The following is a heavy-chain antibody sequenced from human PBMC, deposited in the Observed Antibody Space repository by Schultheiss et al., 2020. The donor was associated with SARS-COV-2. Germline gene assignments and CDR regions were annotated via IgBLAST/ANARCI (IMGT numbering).Heavy chain of an antibody. CDR1: GFTFRNYG. V-gene: IGHV3-33*01. D-gene: IGHD2/OR15-2a*01. J-gene: IGHJ6*02. CDR2: IWYDVSNK. CDR3: ARGRTTARGMDV. Sequence: GGSLRLSCAASGFTFRNYGMHWVRQAPGKGLEWVAVIWYDVSNKYYADPVKGRFTISRDNSKNTLYLQMHSLRVEDTAVYYCARGRTTARGMDVWGQGTTVTVSS.